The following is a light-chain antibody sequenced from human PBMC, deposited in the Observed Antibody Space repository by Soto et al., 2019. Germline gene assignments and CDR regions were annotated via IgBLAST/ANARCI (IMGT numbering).Light chain of an antibody. V-gene: IGKV1-27*01. CDR1: QGISNY. J-gene: IGKJ2*01. Sequence: DIQMTQSPSSLSASVGDRVTITCRASQGISNYLAWYQQKPGKVPKLLIYAASTLQTGVPSRFSGSGSGTEFNLTISSLQPEDVATYYWQKYNSAPYTFGQGTKLEIK. CDR3: QKYNSAPYT. CDR2: AAS.